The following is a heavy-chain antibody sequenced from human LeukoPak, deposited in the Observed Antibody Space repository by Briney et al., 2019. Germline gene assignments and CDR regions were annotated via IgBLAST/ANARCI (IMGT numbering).Heavy chain of an antibody. D-gene: IGHD1-26*01. V-gene: IGHV3-15*07. Sequence: PGGSLRLSCAASGFTFNNAWMNWVRQAPGKGLEWVGRIKSKTDGGTIDYAAPVKGRFTMSSDDSKNTLYLQMTRLKTEDTAVYYCSTKKEGAAAFDYWGQGTLVTVSS. CDR2: IKSKTDGGTI. CDR1: GFTFNNAW. CDR3: STKKEGAAAFDY. J-gene: IGHJ4*02.